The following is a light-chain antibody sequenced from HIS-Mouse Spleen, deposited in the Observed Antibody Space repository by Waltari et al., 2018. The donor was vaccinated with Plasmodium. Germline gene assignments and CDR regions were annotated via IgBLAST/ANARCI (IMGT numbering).Light chain of an antibody. V-gene: IGKV1-33*01. CDR2: DAA. CDR3: QQYDNLPPAFT. Sequence: DIQMTPSPSSLSASVGDRITITFTASQDISNSLNWYQQKPGKAPKPLIYDAANFETGGPSRFRVSGSGTEFTFTISILQPEDIATYYCQQYDNLPPAFTFGPGTKVDIK. CDR1: QDISNS. J-gene: IGKJ3*01.